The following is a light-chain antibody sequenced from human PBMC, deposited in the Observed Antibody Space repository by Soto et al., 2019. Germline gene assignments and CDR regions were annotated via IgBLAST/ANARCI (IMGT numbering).Light chain of an antibody. Sequence: DIQMTQSPSTLSASVGDRVTITCRASQTISSWLAWYQHKPGKAPKLLIYKASNLEGGVPSRFSGSGSGTEFNITISSLQPDDFAAYDCQQYNTFPLTCGGGTMVEFK. CDR1: QTISSW. J-gene: IGKJ4*02. CDR3: QQYNTFPLT. V-gene: IGKV1-5*03. CDR2: KAS.